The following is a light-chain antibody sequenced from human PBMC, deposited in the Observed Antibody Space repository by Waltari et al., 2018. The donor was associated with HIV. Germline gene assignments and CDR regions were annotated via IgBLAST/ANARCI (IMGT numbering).Light chain of an antibody. CDR2: DVS. V-gene: IGLV2-11*01. Sequence: QSALTQPRPVSGSPGQSVTISCTGTSSDVGGSNYVSWYQQHPGKAPKLMIYDVSKRPSGVPDRFSGSKSGNTASLTISGLQAEDEADYYCCSYAGSYTFVFGGGTKLTVL. CDR3: CSYAGSYTFV. J-gene: IGLJ2*01. CDR1: SSDVGGSNY.